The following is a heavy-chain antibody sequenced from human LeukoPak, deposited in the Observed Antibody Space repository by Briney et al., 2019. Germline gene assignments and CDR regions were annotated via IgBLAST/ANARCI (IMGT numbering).Heavy chain of an antibody. CDR1: GYTFTGYY. V-gene: IGHV1-2*02. J-gene: IGHJ4*02. CDR2: INPNSGGT. D-gene: IGHD2-8*01. CDR3: ARDRERYCTNGVCYGLGY. Sequence: ASVKVSCKASGYTFTGYYMHWVRQAPGQGLEWMGWINPNSGGTNYAQKFQGRVTMTRDTSISTAYMELSRLRSDDTAVYYCARDRERYCTNGVCYGLGYWGQGTLVTVSS.